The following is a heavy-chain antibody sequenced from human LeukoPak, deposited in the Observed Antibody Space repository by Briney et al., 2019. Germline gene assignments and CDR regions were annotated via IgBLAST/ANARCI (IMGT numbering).Heavy chain of an antibody. V-gene: IGHV3-23*01. D-gene: IGHD3-16*02. Sequence: PGGSLRLSCAASGFTFSSYAMSWVRQAPGKGLEWVSAISGSGGSTYYADSVKGRFTISRDNSKNTLYLQMNSLRAEDTAVYYCAKVHFMITFGGVIETKPYYFDYWGQGTLVTVSS. J-gene: IGHJ4*02. CDR1: GFTFSSYA. CDR2: ISGSGGST. CDR3: AKVHFMITFGGVIETKPYYFDY.